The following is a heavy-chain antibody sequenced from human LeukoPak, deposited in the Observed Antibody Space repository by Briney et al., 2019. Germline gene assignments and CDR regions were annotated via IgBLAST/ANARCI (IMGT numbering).Heavy chain of an antibody. D-gene: IGHD5-12*01. V-gene: IGHV4-34*01. CDR3: ARGPRGYSGYNY. CDR1: GGSFSGYY. J-gene: IGHJ4*02. Sequence: SETLSLTCAVYGGSFSGYYWSWIRQPPGKGLEWIGEINHSGSTNYNPSLKSRVTISVDTSKNQFSLKLSSVTAADTAVYYCARGPRGYSGYNYWGQGTLVTVSS. CDR2: INHSGST.